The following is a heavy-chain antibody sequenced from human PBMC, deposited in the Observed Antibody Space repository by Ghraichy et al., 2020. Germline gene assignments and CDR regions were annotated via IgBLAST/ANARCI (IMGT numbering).Heavy chain of an antibody. CDR3: ARDPNGSWYDYYYYGMDV. Sequence: GESLNISCAASGFTFSSYSMNWVRQAPGKGLEWVSSISSSSSYIYYADSVKGRFTISRDNAKNSLYLQMNSLRAEDTAVYYCARDPNGSWYDYYYYGMDVWGQGTTVTVSS. V-gene: IGHV3-21*01. CDR2: ISSSSSYI. D-gene: IGHD6-13*01. CDR1: GFTFSSYS. J-gene: IGHJ6*02.